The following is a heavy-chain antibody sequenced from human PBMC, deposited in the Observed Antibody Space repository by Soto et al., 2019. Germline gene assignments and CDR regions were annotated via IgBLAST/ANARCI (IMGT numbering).Heavy chain of an antibody. D-gene: IGHD5-18*01. V-gene: IGHV4-31*03. CDR1: GDSISSGGYQ. J-gene: IGHJ6*03. CDR3: VRVAGEEVTRSYFYIDV. CDR2: IYFSGGT. Sequence: PSETLSLTCTVSGDSISSGGYQWTWIRQRPGKGLEWLGYIYFSGGTLYSPSLRSRISMSVDTSENHFSLKLSSVTAADMAVYYCVRVAGEEVTRSYFYIDVCGKGTSVPVSS.